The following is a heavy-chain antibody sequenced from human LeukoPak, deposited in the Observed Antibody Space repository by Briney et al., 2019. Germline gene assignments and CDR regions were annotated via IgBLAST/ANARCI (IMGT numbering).Heavy chain of an antibody. CDR3: ASPYIDF. CDR2: MYYSGST. CDR1: GGSISSGNYY. J-gene: IGHJ4*02. Sequence: PSETLSHTCTVSGGSISSGNYYWAWIRQPPGKGLEWIGSMYYSGSTYYNPSLKSRVTISVDTSKNQFSLKLSSVTATDTAVYYCASPYIDFWGQGTLVTVSS. V-gene: IGHV4-39*01.